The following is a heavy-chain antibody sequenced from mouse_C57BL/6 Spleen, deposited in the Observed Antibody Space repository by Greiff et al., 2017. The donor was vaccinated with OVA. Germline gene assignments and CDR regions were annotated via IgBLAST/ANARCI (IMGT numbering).Heavy chain of an antibody. Sequence: QVQLQQPGAELVRPGSSVKLSCKASGYTFTSYWMHWVKQRPVQGLEWIGNIDPSDSETHYNQKFKDKATLTVDRSSSTAYMQLSSLTSEDSAVYYCARWAGYFDYWGQGTTLTVSS. V-gene: IGHV1-52*01. J-gene: IGHJ2*01. CDR2: IDPSDSET. CDR1: GYTFTSYW. CDR3: ARWAGYFDY.